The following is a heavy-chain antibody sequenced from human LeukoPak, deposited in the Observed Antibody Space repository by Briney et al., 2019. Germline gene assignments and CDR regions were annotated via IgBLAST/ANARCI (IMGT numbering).Heavy chain of an antibody. CDR2: IIPIFGTA. V-gene: IGHV1-69*05. CDR3: ASTYSSSPGSYFQH. Sequence: ASVKVSCKASGGTFSSYAISWVRQAPGQRLEWMGGIIPIFGTANYAQKFQGRVTITTDESTSTAYMELSSLRSEDTAVYYCASTYSSSPGSYFQHWGQGTLVTVSS. D-gene: IGHD6-6*01. J-gene: IGHJ1*01. CDR1: GGTFSSYA.